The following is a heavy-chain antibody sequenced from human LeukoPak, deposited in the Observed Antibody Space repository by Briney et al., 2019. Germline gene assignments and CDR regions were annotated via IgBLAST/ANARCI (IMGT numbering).Heavy chain of an antibody. V-gene: IGHV1-69*05. CDR2: IIPIFGTA. J-gene: IGHJ4*02. CDR3: ARAGELGQLGRSGSYLY. CDR1: GGTFSSYA. Sequence: SVKVSCKASGGTFSSYAISWVRQAPGQGLEWMGGIIPIFGTANYAQKFQGRVTITTDESMSTAYMELSSLRSEDTAVYYCARAGELGQLGRSGSYLYWGQGTLVTVSS. D-gene: IGHD1-26*01.